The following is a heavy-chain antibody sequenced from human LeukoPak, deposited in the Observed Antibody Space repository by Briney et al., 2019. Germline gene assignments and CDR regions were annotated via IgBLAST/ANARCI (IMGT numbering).Heavy chain of an antibody. CDR3: AKGAVSLLRGLNRRDNYYRDV. V-gene: IGHV3-23*01. D-gene: IGHD3-10*01. J-gene: IGHJ6*03. Sequence: TGGSLRLSCAASGFTFSTYGMSWVRQARGKGLEWVSGISGSGGSTYYADSVKGRFTISRDNSKNTLSLQMNSLRAEDTAVYYCAKGAVSLLRGLNRRDNYYRDVWGKGTTVTVSS. CDR1: GFTFSTYG. CDR2: ISGSGGST.